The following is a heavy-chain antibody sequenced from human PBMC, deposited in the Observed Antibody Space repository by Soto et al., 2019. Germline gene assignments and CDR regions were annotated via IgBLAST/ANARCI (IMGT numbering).Heavy chain of an antibody. J-gene: IGHJ6*02. V-gene: IGHV4-59*01. CDR3: ARQQLLPYYYSLDV. Sequence: ETLSLTCTVSGGSISGYYWSWIRQPPGKGLEYIGYIYYRGSTNYNPSLKSRVTMSVDTSRNLFSLKVNSVTAADTAVYYCARQQLLPYYYSLDVWGQGTTVTVSS. D-gene: IGHD6-13*01. CDR1: GGSISGYY. CDR2: IYYRGST.